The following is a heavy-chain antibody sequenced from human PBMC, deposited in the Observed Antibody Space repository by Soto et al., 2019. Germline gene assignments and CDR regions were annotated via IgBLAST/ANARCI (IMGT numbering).Heavy chain of an antibody. J-gene: IGHJ6*02. CDR2: IWYDGSNK. CDR1: GFTFSSYG. Sequence: PGGSLRLSCAASGFTFSSYGMHWVRQAPGKGLEWVAVIWYDGSNKYYADSVKGRFTISRDNSKNTLYLQMNSLRAEDTAVYYCAREVIMSYGSGIKYYYCYGMDVWGQGTTVTVSS. D-gene: IGHD3-10*01. CDR3: AREVIMSYGSGIKYYYCYGMDV. V-gene: IGHV3-33*01.